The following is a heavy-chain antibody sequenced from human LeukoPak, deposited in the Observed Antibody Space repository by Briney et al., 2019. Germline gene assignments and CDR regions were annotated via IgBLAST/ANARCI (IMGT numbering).Heavy chain of an antibody. CDR1: GFTFSSYA. CDR2: ISYDGSNK. V-gene: IGHV3-30-3*01. J-gene: IGHJ3*02. CDR3: AREYSGSYYGAFDI. Sequence: GRSLRLSCAASGFTFSSYAMHWVRQAPGKGLEWVAVISYDGSNKYYADSVKGRFTISKDNAKNSLYLQMNSLRAEDTAVYYCAREYSGSYYGAFDIWGQGTMVTVSS. D-gene: IGHD1-26*01.